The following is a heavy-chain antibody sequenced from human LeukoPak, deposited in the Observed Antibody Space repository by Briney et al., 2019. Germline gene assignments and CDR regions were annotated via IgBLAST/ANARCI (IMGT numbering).Heavy chain of an antibody. CDR1: GLTGSHNY. J-gene: IGHJ5*02. Sequence: PGGSLRLSCAASGLTGSHNYVSWVRQAPGKGLEWVTAISGSGGSIYYADSVKGRFTISRDNPKNTLYLQMNSLRAEDTAVYYCTKGGIRYWFDPWGQGTLVTVSS. CDR3: TKGGIRYWFDP. CDR2: ISGSGGSI. V-gene: IGHV3-23*01. D-gene: IGHD3-16*02.